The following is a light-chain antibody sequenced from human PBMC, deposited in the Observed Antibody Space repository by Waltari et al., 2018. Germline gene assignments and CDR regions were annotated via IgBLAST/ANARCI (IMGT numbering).Light chain of an antibody. V-gene: IGLV2-8*01. J-gene: IGLJ2*01. CDR2: HVT. Sequence: QSALTQPPSASGSPGQTVTISCAGTSSDVGSSDYVSWYQKHPGQAPKLLIYHVTKRPSGVPDRFSGSESGNTASLTGSGLHAEDESDYYCSSNAGINNFVFGGGTKLTVL. CDR3: SSNAGINNFV. CDR1: SSDVGSSDY.